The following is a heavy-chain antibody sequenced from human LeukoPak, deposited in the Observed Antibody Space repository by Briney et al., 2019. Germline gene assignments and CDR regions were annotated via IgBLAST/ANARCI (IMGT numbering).Heavy chain of an antibody. D-gene: IGHD4-17*01. CDR2: ISYDGSNK. J-gene: IGHJ4*02. CDR1: GFTFSSYA. V-gene: IGHV3-30*04. CDR3: ARDFGRPPYGDYSLDY. Sequence: GGSLRLSCAASGFTFSSYAMHWVRQAPGKGLEWVAVISYDGSNKYYADSVKGRFTISRDNSKNTLYLQMNSLRAEDTAVYYCARDFGRPPYGDYSLDYWGQGTLVTVSS.